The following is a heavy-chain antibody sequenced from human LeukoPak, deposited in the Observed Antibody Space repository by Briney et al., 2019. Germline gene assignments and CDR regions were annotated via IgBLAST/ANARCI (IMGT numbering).Heavy chain of an antibody. D-gene: IGHD3-10*02. CDR3: AELGITMIGGV. CDR2: ISSSGSTI. J-gene: IGHJ6*04. CDR1: GFTFSRHS. V-gene: IGHV3-48*04. Sequence: GGSLRLSCAASGFTFSRHSINWVRQAPGKGLEGVSYISSSGSTIYYADSVKGRFTISRDNAKNSLYLQMNSLRAEDTAVYYCAELGITMIGGVWGKGTTVTISS.